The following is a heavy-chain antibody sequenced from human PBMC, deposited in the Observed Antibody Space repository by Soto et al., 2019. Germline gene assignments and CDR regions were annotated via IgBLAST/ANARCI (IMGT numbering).Heavy chain of an antibody. CDR2: VNNDGGST. Sequence: GGSLRLSCAASGFTFSSYWMHWVRQAPGKGLVWVSRVNNDGGSTYYADSVKGRFTISRDNSKNTLYLQMNSLRAEDTAVYYCARVSTELPIHYYYYYMDVWGKGTTVTVSS. D-gene: IGHD1-1*01. V-gene: IGHV3-74*01. J-gene: IGHJ6*03. CDR3: ARVSTELPIHYYYYYMDV. CDR1: GFTFSSYW.